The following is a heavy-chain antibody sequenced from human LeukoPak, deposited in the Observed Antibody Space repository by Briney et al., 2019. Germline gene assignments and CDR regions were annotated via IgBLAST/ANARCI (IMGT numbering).Heavy chain of an antibody. CDR2: LYSGSNT. CDR3: ASGPFNYNHYYYHMDV. Sequence: PGGSLRLSCAASGFTVSSNYMRWVRQAPGEGLEWASVLYSGSNTWYADSVKGRFTISRDNSKNTLYLQMNSLRAEDTAVYYCASGPFNYNHYYYHMDVWGKGTTVTVSS. CDR1: GFTVSSNY. V-gene: IGHV3-53*01. J-gene: IGHJ6*03. D-gene: IGHD1-1*01.